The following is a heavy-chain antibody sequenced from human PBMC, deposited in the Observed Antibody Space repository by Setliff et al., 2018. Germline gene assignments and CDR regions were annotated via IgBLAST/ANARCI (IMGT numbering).Heavy chain of an antibody. CDR1: GYTLTELS. CDR3: ASLASYIVLMVYLRSGAFDI. CDR2: FDAEDGET. D-gene: IGHD2-8*01. J-gene: IGHJ3*02. V-gene: IGHV1-24*01. Sequence: ASVKVSCKVSGYTLTELSMHWVRQAPGKGLEWMGGFDAEDGETIYAQKVQGRVTMTEDTSTDTVYMELSSLRSEDTALYYCASLASYIVLMVYLRSGAFDIWGQGPMVTV.